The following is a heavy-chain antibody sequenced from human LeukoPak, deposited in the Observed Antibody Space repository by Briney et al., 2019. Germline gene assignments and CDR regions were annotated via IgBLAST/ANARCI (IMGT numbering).Heavy chain of an antibody. CDR1: GFTFSNYE. CDR2: ISSSGSTT. V-gene: IGHV3-23*01. J-gene: IGHJ4*02. D-gene: IGHD1-1*01. Sequence: PGGSLRLSCAASGFTFSNYEMNWVRQAPGKGLEWVSYISSSGSTTYYADSVKGRFTISRDNSKNTLYLQMNSLRAEDTAVYYCAKDLGYNWNDGGSGYWGQGTLVTVSS. CDR3: AKDLGYNWNDGGSGY.